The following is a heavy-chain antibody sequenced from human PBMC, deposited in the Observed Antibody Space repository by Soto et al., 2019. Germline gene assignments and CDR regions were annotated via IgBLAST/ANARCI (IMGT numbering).Heavy chain of an antibody. Sequence: GGSLRLSCAASGFTFSSYGMHWVRQAPGKGLEWVAIISYDGNHKYYADSVEGRFTISRDNSKNTLYLQMNSLRPEDTAVYHCAKKLASGATLSLFDSWGQGTLVTVSS. CDR3: AKKLASGATLSLFDS. CDR1: GFTFSSYG. J-gene: IGHJ4*02. D-gene: IGHD5-12*01. V-gene: IGHV3-30*18. CDR2: ISYDGNHK.